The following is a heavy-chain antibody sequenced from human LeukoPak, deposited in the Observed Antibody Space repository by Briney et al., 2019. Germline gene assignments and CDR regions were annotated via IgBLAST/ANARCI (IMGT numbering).Heavy chain of an antibody. Sequence: SETLSLTCAVSGGSISSGGYSWSWIRQPPGKGLEWIGYIYHSGSTYYNPSLKRRVTISVDRSKNQFSLKLSSVTAADTAVYYCARCIAAAGSGYFDYWGQGTLVTVSS. D-gene: IGHD6-13*01. J-gene: IGHJ4*02. V-gene: IGHV4-30-2*01. CDR1: GGSISSGGYS. CDR2: IYHSGST. CDR3: ARCIAAAGSGYFDY.